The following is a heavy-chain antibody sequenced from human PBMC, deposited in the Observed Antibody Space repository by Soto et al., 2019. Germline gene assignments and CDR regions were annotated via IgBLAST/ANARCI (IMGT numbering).Heavy chain of an antibody. CDR1: GGSISSGGYY. Sequence: PSETLSLTCTVSGGSISSGGYYWIWIRQHPGKGLEWIGYIYYSGSTYYNPSLKSRVTISVDTSKNQFSLKLSSVTAADTAVYYCARAELYYDSSGPMFDYWGQGTLVTFSS. J-gene: IGHJ4*02. CDR3: ARAELYYDSSGPMFDY. V-gene: IGHV4-31*03. CDR2: IYYSGST. D-gene: IGHD3-22*01.